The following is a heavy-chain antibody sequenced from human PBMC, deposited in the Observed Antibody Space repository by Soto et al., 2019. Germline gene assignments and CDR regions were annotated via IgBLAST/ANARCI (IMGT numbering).Heavy chain of an antibody. D-gene: IGHD1-26*01. CDR3: ARPGIVGTNTDS. Sequence: GGSLRLSCAASGFTYGSHAMSWVRQAPGKGLEWVSGIRGGGDRTHYSDSVKGRFTVSRENSKSTLYLQMISLRVDDTAVAYSARPGIVGTNTDSWGKRPLVTVSS. J-gene: IGHJ4*02. CDR1: GFTYGSHA. CDR2: IRGGGDRT. V-gene: IGHV3-23*01.